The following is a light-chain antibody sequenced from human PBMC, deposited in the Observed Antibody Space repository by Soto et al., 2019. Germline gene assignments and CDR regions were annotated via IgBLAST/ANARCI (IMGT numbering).Light chain of an antibody. CDR2: GAS. J-gene: IGKJ5*01. Sequence: ELVLTQSPGTLSLSPGESATLSCRGSQSVSSSFLAWYQQKVGQAPRLLIYGASSRATGIPDRLSGSGSGTDLTLTISRLEPEDFAVYYCQQYGSSPRTCGQGTRLEIK. V-gene: IGKV3-20*01. CDR3: QQYGSSPRT. CDR1: QSVSSSF.